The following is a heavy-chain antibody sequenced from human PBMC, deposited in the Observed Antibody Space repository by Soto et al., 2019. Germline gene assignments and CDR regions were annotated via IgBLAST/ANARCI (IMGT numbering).Heavy chain of an antibody. CDR2: IYHSGST. D-gene: IGHD1-26*01. Sequence: SETLSLTCAVSGYSISSGYYWGWIRQPPGKGLEWIGSIYHSGSTCYNPSLKSRVTISVDTSKNQFSLKLSSVTAADTAVYYCARDGPAFSGSYYLYWGQGTLVTVSS. V-gene: IGHV4-38-2*01. J-gene: IGHJ4*02. CDR3: ARDGPAFSGSYYLY. CDR1: GYSISSGYY.